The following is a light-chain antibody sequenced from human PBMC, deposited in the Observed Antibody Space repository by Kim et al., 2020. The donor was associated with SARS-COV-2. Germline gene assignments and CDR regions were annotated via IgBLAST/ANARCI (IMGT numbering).Light chain of an antibody. V-gene: IGKV3-11*01. CDR3: QKRSNWPIT. CDR1: QSVSSY. Sequence: LSPGEGATLSCRASQSVSSYLAWYQQKPGRAPRLLIYDASNRATGIPARFSGSGSGTDFTLTISSLEPEDFAVYYCQKRSNWPITFGQGTRLEIK. J-gene: IGKJ5*01. CDR2: DAS.